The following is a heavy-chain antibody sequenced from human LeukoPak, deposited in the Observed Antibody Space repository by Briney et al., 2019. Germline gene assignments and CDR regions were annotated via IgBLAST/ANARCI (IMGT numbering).Heavy chain of an antibody. CDR1: GFTFSDQY. D-gene: IGHD3-3*01. CDR2: IRNRVNSYTT. J-gene: IGHJ5*02. V-gene: IGHV3-72*01. CDR3: ARGDFKTS. Sequence: GGSLRLSCSAYGFTFSDQYMDWVRQAPGKGLEWVARIRNRVNSYTTDYAASVKGRFTISRDDSKNSLYLQMNSLKIEDTAAYYCARGDFKTSWGQGTLVTVSS.